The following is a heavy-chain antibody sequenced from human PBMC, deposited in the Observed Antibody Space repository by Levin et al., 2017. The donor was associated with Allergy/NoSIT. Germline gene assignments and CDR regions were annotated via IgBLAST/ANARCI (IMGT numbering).Heavy chain of an antibody. J-gene: IGHJ5*02. V-gene: IGHV1-69*13. CDR2: IIPIFGTA. CDR3: ACRESDYCSGGSCYGGGWFDP. CDR1: GGTFSSYA. D-gene: IGHD2-15*01. Sequence: SVKVSCKASGGTFSSYAISWVRQAPGQGLEWMGGIIPIFGTANYAQKFQGRVTITADESTSTAYMELSSLRSEDTAVYYCACRESDYCSGGSCYGGGWFDPWGQGTLVTVSS.